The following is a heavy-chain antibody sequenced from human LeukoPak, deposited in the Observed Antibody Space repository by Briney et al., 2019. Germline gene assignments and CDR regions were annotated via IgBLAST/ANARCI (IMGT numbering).Heavy chain of an antibody. CDR1: GYTLTELS. CDR2: FDPEDGET. CDR3: AKLGGFTADAFDI. V-gene: IGHV1-24*01. J-gene: IGHJ3*02. D-gene: IGHD3-16*01. Sequence: ASVKVSCKVPGYTLTELSMHWVRQAPGKGLEWMGGFDPEDGETIYAQKFQGRVTMTEDTSTDTAYMELSSLRSEDTAVYYCAKLGGFTADAFDIWGQGTMVTVSS.